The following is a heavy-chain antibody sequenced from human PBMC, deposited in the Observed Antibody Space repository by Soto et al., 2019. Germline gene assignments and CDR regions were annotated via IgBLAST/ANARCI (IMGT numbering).Heavy chain of an antibody. Sequence: SETLSLTCTVSGGSISSGGYYWSWIRQHPGKGLEWIGYIYYSGSTYYNPSLKSRVTISVYTSKNQFSLKLSSVTAADTAVYYCARTYSNYVGGDYWGQGTLVTVSS. CDR2: IYYSGST. J-gene: IGHJ4*02. CDR3: ARTYSNYVGGDY. CDR1: GGSISSGGYY. D-gene: IGHD4-4*01. V-gene: IGHV4-31*03.